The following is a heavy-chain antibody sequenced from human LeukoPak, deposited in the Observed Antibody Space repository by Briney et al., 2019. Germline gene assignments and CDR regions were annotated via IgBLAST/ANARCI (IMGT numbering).Heavy chain of an antibody. D-gene: IGHD3-22*01. Sequence: ASVKASCKASGGTFSSYAISWVRQAPGQGLEWMGIINPSGGSTSYAQKFQGRVTMTRDTSTSTVYMELSSLRSEDTAVYYCARGYYYDSSNRRSQTSAHDYWGQGTLVTVSS. V-gene: IGHV1-46*01. CDR2: INPSGGST. J-gene: IGHJ4*02. CDR1: GGTFSSYA. CDR3: ARGYYYDSSNRRSQTSAHDY.